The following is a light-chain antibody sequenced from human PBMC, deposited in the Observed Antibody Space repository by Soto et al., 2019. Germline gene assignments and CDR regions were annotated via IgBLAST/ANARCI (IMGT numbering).Light chain of an antibody. CDR1: SSDVGNYNY. Sequence: QSAPPQSPSASGSPGQSVTISCTGTSSDVGNYNYVSWYQQHPGKAPKLMIYEVSKRPSGVPDRFSGSKSGNTASLTVSGLQVEDEADYYCSSYAGSNLWVFGGGTKLTVL. CDR2: EVS. V-gene: IGLV2-8*01. J-gene: IGLJ3*02. CDR3: SSYAGSNLWV.